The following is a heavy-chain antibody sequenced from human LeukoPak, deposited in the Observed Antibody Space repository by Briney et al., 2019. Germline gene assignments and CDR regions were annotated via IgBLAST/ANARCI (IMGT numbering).Heavy chain of an antibody. CDR1: GGSISSGSYF. Sequence: SETLSLTCTVSGGSISSGSYFWDWVRQPPGKGLEWIGSIYYSGSTYYNPSLKSRVTISVDTSNNQFSPKLSSVTAADTAIYYCARSKGSYYYWGQGTLVTVSS. CDR3: ARSKGSYYY. J-gene: IGHJ4*02. V-gene: IGHV4-39*01. CDR2: IYYSGST. D-gene: IGHD1-26*01.